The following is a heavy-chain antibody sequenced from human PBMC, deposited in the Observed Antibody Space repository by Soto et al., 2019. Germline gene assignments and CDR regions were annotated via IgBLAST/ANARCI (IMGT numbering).Heavy chain of an antibody. Sequence: ASVKVSCKASGYTFTSYSISWVRQAPGQGLEWMGWISAYNGNTNYAQKLQGRVTMTTDTSTSTAYMELRSLRSDDTAVYYCARVARIAVAGSYYYYGMDVWGQGTTVTVSS. CDR1: GYTFTSYS. V-gene: IGHV1-18*01. CDR2: ISAYNGNT. CDR3: ARVARIAVAGSYYYYGMDV. D-gene: IGHD6-19*01. J-gene: IGHJ6*02.